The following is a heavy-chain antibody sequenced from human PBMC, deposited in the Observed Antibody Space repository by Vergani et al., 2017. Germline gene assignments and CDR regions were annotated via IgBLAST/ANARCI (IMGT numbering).Heavy chain of an antibody. CDR3: ARVFSPHQGYYYYGMDV. J-gene: IGHJ6*02. V-gene: IGHV4-4*02. Sequence: QVQLQESGPGLVKPSGTLSLTCAVSGGSISSSNWWSWVRQPPGKGLEWIGEIYHTGSTNYNPSLKSRVTISVDTSKNQFSLKLSSVTAADTAVYYCARVFSPHQGYYYYGMDVWGQGTTVTVSS. CDR1: GGSISSSNW. CDR2: IYHTGST. D-gene: IGHD2/OR15-2a*01.